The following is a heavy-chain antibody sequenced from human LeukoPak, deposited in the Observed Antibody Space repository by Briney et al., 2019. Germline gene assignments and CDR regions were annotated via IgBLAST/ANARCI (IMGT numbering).Heavy chain of an antibody. CDR1: GGPFSGYY. D-gene: IGHD6-6*01. CDR2: INHSGST. CDR3: ARGTDYSSSDNWFDP. Sequence: SETLSLTCAVYGGPFSGYYWSWIRQPPGKGLEWIGEINHSGSTNYNPSLKSRVTMSVDTSKNQFSLKLSSVTAADTAVYYCARGTDYSSSDNWFDPWGQGTLVTVSS. V-gene: IGHV4-34*01. J-gene: IGHJ5*02.